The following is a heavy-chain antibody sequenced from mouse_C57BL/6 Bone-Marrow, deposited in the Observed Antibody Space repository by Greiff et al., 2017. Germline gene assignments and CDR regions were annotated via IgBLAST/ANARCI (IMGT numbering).Heavy chain of an antibody. CDR3: ARASTVHFDY. J-gene: IGHJ2*01. Sequence: EVQLQQSGPELVKPGASVKISCKASGYTFTDYYMNWVKQSHGKSLEWIGDITPNNGGTSYNQKFKGKATLTVDKSSSSTYMELRSLTSEDAAVYYCARASTVHFDYWGQGTTLTVSS. CDR2: ITPNNGGT. CDR1: GYTFTDYY. D-gene: IGHD4-1*02. V-gene: IGHV1-26*01.